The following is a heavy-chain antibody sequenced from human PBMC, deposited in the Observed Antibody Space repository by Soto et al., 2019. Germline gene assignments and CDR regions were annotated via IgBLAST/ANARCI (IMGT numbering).Heavy chain of an antibody. CDR1: GFTFSTYW. CDR2: INPDGNVG. J-gene: IGHJ4*02. Sequence: QPGGSLRLSCVGSGFTFSTYWMNWVRQAPGKGLEWVANINPDGNVGTYVDSVRGRFTTSRDNAKNSLYLQMNSLRADGTAVYFCAGWGGHDYNYWGQGIMVTVSS. CDR3: AGWGGHDYNY. V-gene: IGHV3-7*03. D-gene: IGHD4-4*01.